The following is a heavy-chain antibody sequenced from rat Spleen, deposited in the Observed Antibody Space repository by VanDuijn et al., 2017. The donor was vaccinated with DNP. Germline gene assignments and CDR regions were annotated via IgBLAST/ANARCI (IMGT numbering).Heavy chain of an antibody. D-gene: IGHD1-4*01. V-gene: IGHV5S13*01. J-gene: IGHJ2*01. CDR2: ISTSGSTT. CDR1: GFTFSHYG. Sequence: EVQLVESGGGLVQPGRSLKLSCAASGFTFSHYGMTWVRQAPKEGLEWVATISTSGSTTDYRDSVKGRFTISRDNVKRTLYLQMDSLRSEDTATYYCARHRDGYNYFDYWGQGVMVTVSS. CDR3: ARHRDGYNYFDY.